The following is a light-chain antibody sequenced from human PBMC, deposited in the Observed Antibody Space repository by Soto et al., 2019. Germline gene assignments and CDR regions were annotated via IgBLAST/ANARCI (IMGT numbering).Light chain of an antibody. CDR3: QQYDDWPPYT. CDR2: GAS. J-gene: IGKJ2*01. CDR1: QSVSSN. Sequence: EIVMTQSPATLSVSPGESATLSCRASQSVSSNLVWYQQKPGQAPRLLIYGASTRATGIPDRFSGSGSGTEFTLPISSLQSEDFAVYYCQQYDDWPPYTFGQGTKLEIK. V-gene: IGKV3-15*01.